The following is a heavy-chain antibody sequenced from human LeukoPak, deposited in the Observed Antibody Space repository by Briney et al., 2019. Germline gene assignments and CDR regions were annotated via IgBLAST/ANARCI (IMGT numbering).Heavy chain of an antibody. CDR2: INPNSGGT. CDR1: GYTFTGYY. CDR3: AGVRGYSYGSGAFDI. Sequence: GASVKVSCKASGYTFTGYYMHWVRQAPGQGLEWMGRINPNSGGTNYAQKFQGRVTMTRDTSISTAYMELSRLRSDDTAVYYCAGVRGYSYGSGAFDIWGQGTMVTVSS. J-gene: IGHJ3*02. D-gene: IGHD5-18*01. V-gene: IGHV1-2*06.